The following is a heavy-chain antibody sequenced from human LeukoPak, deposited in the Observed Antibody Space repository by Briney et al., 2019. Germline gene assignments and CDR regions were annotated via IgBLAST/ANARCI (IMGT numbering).Heavy chain of an antibody. J-gene: IGHJ4*02. V-gene: IGHV1-69*04. D-gene: IGHD3-22*01. CDR1: GGTSSSYA. CDR2: IIPILGIA. Sequence: EASVKVSCKASGGTSSSYAISWVRQAPGQGLEWMGRIIPILGIANYAQKFQGRVTITADKSTSTAYMELSSLRSEDTAVYYCAYYYDSSGYYYEYYFDYWGQGTLVTVSS. CDR3: AYYYDSSGYYYEYYFDY.